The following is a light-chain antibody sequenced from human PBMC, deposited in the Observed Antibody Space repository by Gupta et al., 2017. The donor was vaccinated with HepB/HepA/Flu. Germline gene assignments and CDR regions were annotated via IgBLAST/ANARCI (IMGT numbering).Light chain of an antibody. J-gene: IGKJ5*01. CDR1: RSLLAGNGYNY. Sequence: DIVMTQSTLPLSVTPGEPDSISCRSSRSLLAGNGYNYLDWYLQKPGQSPQLLIYLGSNRASGVPDRFSGSGSGTDFTLKISRMEAEDFGLYYCMQSRQTPFTFGQGTRVEIK. CDR2: LGS. V-gene: IGKV2-28*01. CDR3: MQSRQTPFT.